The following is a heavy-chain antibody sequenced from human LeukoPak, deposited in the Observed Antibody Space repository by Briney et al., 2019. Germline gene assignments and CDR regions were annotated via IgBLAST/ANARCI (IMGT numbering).Heavy chain of an antibody. D-gene: IGHD3-10*01. Sequence: GGSLRLSCAASGFTFSSYAMSWVRQAPGKGLEWVSAISGSGGSTYHADSVKGRFTISRDNAKNSLYLQMNSLRAEDTAVYYCARDLVVRGRWSWFDPRGQGTLVTVSS. CDR2: ISGSGGST. V-gene: IGHV3-23*01. J-gene: IGHJ5*02. CDR3: ARDLVVRGRWSWFDP. CDR1: GFTFSSYA.